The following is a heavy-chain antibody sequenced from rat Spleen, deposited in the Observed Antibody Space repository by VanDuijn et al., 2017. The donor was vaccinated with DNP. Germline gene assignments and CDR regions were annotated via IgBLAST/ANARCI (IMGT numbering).Heavy chain of an antibody. D-gene: IGHD5-1*01. CDR3: ARGSGTYYWYFDF. J-gene: IGHJ1*01. CDR1: GFTFSNHG. V-gene: IGHV5S13*01. Sequence: EVQLVESGGGLVQPGRSLKLSCAASGFTFSNHGMAWVRQVPTKGLEWVASITSGGGYTYYRDSVKGRFTISRDNAENTHYLHMDSLRSEDTATYYCARGSGTYYWYFDFWGPGTMVTVSS. CDR2: ITSGGGYT.